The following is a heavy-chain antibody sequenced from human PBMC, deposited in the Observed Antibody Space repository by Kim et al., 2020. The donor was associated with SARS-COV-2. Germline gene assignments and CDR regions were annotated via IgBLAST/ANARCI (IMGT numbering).Heavy chain of an antibody. CDR3: AKVTSGASVWFEYLQH. CDR1: GFTFNNYA. J-gene: IGHJ1*01. V-gene: IGHV3-23*01. D-gene: IGHD6-19*01. Sequence: GGSLRLSCAASGFTFNNYAMRWVRQAPGKGLEWVSGLRDGGGSTKYADSVKGRFSVSRDNSKNTLYLQMDSLRAEDTAVYYCAKVTSGASVWFEYLQHWGRGTLVTVSS. CDR2: LRDGGGST.